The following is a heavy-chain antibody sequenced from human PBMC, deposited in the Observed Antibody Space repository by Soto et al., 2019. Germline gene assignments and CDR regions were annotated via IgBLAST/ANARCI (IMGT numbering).Heavy chain of an antibody. CDR2: ISAYNGNT. Sequence: ASVKVSCKASGYTFTSYGISWVRQAKEQGLEWMGWISAYNGNTNYAQKLQGRVTMTTDTSTSTAYMELRSLRSDDTAVYYCARDDKWLESYYYYYYMDVWGKGTTVTVSS. V-gene: IGHV1-18*01. J-gene: IGHJ6*03. CDR3: ARDDKWLESYYYYYYMDV. D-gene: IGHD6-19*01. CDR1: GYTFTSYG.